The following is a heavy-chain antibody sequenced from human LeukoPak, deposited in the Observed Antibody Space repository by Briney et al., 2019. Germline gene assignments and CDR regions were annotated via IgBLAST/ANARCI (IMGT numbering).Heavy chain of an antibody. CDR1: GFTFSSYW. J-gene: IGHJ4*02. D-gene: IGHD2-15*01. V-gene: IGHV3-7*04. CDR2: IKQDGSEK. Sequence: GGSLRLSCAASGFTFSSYWMSWVRQAPGKGLEWVANIKQDGSEKYYVDSVKGRFTISRDNAKNSLYLQMNSLRAEDTAVYYCARDRRSGGSSYYFDYWGQGTLVTVAS. CDR3: ARDRRSGGSSYYFDY.